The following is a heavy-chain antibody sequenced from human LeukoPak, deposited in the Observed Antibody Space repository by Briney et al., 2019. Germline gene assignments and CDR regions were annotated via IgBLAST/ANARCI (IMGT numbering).Heavy chain of an antibody. CDR1: GFTFSTYG. D-gene: IGHD5-18*01. Sequence: GRSLRLSCAASGFTFSTYGMHWVRQAPGKGLEWVAVIWPNGSNKYHADSVKGRFTISRDNAKNSLYLQMNSLRAEDTAVYYCAREEGVVDTAMAFDYWGQGTLVTVSS. V-gene: IGHV3-33*01. CDR2: IWPNGSNK. CDR3: AREEGVVDTAMAFDY. J-gene: IGHJ4*02.